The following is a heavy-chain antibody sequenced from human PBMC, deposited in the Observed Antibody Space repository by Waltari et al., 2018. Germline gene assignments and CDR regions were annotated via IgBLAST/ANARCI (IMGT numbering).Heavy chain of an antibody. CDR3: ARAHSGSYSYVNWFDP. J-gene: IGHJ5*02. V-gene: IGHV4-38-2*01. D-gene: IGHD1-26*01. CDR2: IYHSGST. Sequence: QVQLQESGPGLVKPSETLSLTCAVSGYSISSGSYWGWIRQPPEKGLEWIGSIYHSGSTYYNPSLKSRVTISIDTSKNQFSLRLSSVTAADTAVYYCARAHSGSYSYVNWFDPWGQGTLVTVSS. CDR1: GYSISSGSY.